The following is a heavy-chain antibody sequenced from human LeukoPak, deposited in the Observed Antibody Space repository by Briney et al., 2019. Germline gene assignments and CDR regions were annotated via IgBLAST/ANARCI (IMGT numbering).Heavy chain of an antibody. V-gene: IGHV3-30*01. CDR2: ISSGGTYE. CDR1: GFAFSNYA. D-gene: IGHD3-10*01. CDR3: ARDSTYYYDSGSSGPHYFDN. J-gene: IGHJ4*02. Sequence: GGSLRLSCAASGFAFSNYALHWVRQAPGKGLEWVSLISSGGTYEYYADSVKGRFTISRDNSKNTLYLQLNSLRAEDTAVYYCARDSTYYYDSGSSGPHYFDNWGQGTLVTVSS.